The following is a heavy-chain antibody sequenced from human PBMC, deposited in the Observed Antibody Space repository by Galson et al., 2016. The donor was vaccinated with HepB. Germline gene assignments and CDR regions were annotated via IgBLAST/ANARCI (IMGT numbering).Heavy chain of an antibody. CDR1: GASITSTSW. Sequence: SETLSLTCGVSGASITSTSWWCWVRQPPGKGLEWIGETYHSGSNNYNPSRKSRVTISADKSNNQLSLKLTSVTAADTAVYYCLKNGYYSLDTWGQGALVTVSS. CDR3: LKNGYYSLDT. CDR2: TYHSGSN. J-gene: IGHJ5*02. D-gene: IGHD3-3*01. V-gene: IGHV4/OR15-8*01.